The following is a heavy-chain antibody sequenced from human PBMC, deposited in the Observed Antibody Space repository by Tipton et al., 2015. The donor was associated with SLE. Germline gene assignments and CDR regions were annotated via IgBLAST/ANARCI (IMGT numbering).Heavy chain of an antibody. CDR1: GGSISGNYW. CDR2: IYESGST. CDR3: ARVPFYYYYYMDV. J-gene: IGHJ6*03. Sequence: TLSLTCAFSGGSISGNYWWSWVRQPPGKGLEWIGEIYESGSTKYNPSVKSRVTISVDTSKNQFSLKLSSVTAADTAVYYCARVPFYYYYYMDVWGKGTTVTVSS. V-gene: IGHV4-4*02.